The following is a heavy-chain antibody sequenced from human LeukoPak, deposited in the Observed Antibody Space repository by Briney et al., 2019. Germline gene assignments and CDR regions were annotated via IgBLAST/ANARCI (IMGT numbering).Heavy chain of an antibody. Sequence: GRSLRLSCAASGFTFSSYGMHWVRQAPGKGLEWVAVISYDGSNKYYADSVKGRFTISRDNSKNTLYLQMNSLRAEDTAVYYCAKEAGSYSCFDYWGQGTLVTVSS. D-gene: IGHD1-26*01. J-gene: IGHJ4*02. CDR1: GFTFSSYG. CDR3: AKEAGSYSCFDY. V-gene: IGHV3-30*18. CDR2: ISYDGSNK.